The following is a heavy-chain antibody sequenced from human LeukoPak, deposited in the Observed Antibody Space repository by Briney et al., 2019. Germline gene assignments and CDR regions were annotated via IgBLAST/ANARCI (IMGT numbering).Heavy chain of an antibody. V-gene: IGHV4-31*03. J-gene: IGHJ5*02. CDR2: IYYSGGS. Sequence: SQTLSLTCTVSGAXIRSGGYYWSWIRQHPGKGLEWIGCIYYSGGSFYNPSLNSRVTISVDTSENQFSLKLSSVTAADTAVYYCARLLNNWFDPWGQGTLVTVSS. CDR3: ARLLNNWFDP. CDR1: GAXIRSGGYY.